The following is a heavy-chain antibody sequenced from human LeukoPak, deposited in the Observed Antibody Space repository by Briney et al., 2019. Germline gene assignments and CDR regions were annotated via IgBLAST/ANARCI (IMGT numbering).Heavy chain of an antibody. D-gene: IGHD3-16*02. J-gene: IGHJ3*02. Sequence: GGSLRLSCLASGFPFSIHSLNWVRQAPGKGLEWVSAISGSGGSTYYADSVKGRFTISRDNSKNTLYLQMNSLRAEDTAVYYCAKSPGTRRPLAFDIWGRGTMVTVSS. V-gene: IGHV3-23*01. CDR1: GFPFSIHS. CDR3: AKSPGTRRPLAFDI. CDR2: ISGSGGST.